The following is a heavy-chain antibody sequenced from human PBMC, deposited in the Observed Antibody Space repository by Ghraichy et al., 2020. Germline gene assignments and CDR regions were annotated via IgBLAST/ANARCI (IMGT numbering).Heavy chain of an antibody. J-gene: IGHJ4*02. D-gene: IGHD3-10*01. CDR3: AHRQGLREFNY. Sequence: SGPTLVKTTQTLTLTCTFSGFSLTTGGVGVGWIRQPPGKALEWLALIYCDDDKRYSPSLESRLTITRDTSKNQVVLTMANMDPMDTATYYCAHRQGLREFNYWGPGTLVTVSS. CDR2: IYCDDDK. V-gene: IGHV2-5*02. CDR1: GFSLTTGGVG.